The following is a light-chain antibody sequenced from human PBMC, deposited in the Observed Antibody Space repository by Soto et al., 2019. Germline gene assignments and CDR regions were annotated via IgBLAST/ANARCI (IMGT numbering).Light chain of an antibody. V-gene: IGLV2-14*01. J-gene: IGLJ1*01. CDR2: DVS. Sequence: QSVLTQPASVSGSPGQSITISCTGTASDVGSYNYVSWYQQHPGKAPKLMIYDVSNRPSGVSNRFSGSKSGNTASLTISGLQAEDEANYYCSSFTSSTTYVFGTGTKVTVL. CDR1: ASDVGSYNY. CDR3: SSFTSSTTYV.